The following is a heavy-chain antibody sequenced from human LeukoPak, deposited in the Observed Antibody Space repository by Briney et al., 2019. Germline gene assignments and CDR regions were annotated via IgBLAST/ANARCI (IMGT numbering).Heavy chain of an antibody. Sequence: RGSLRLSCATSGFTFSSYWMTWVRQAPGKGLEWVASIVEDGSETYYLDSVKGRFTFSRDNAKNSLYLQMNSLRAEDTAVYYCARGAHLGYWGQGTLVTVSS. J-gene: IGHJ4*02. CDR1: GFTFSSYW. CDR2: IVEDGSET. V-gene: IGHV3-7*01. CDR3: ARGAHLGY.